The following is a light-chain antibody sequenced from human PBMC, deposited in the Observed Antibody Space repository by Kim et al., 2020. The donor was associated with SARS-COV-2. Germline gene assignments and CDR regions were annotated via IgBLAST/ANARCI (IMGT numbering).Light chain of an antibody. Sequence: DIQMTQSPSSLAASVGDRVTIACRASQSISTYLNWYQQKPGKAPKLLIYAASTLQSGVPSRFSGSGSGTDFTLTISSLQPEDFATYFCQQTYISPFTFGPGTKVDIK. V-gene: IGKV1-39*01. CDR1: QSISTY. CDR3: QQTYISPFT. J-gene: IGKJ3*01. CDR2: AAS.